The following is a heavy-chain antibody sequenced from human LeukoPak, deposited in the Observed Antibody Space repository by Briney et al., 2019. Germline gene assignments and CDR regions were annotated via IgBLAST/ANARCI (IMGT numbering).Heavy chain of an antibody. CDR1: GGSISSSTIYY. V-gene: IGHV4-39*01. Sequence: SETLSLTCTVSGGSISSSTIYYWGWIRQPPGKGLEWIGSLYSSGSTYYNPSLKSRVTISVDTSKSQFSLKLTSVTAADTAVYYCARHQSGDYFDYWGQGTLVTVSS. D-gene: IGHD4-17*01. CDR2: LYSSGST. CDR3: ARHQSGDYFDY. J-gene: IGHJ4*02.